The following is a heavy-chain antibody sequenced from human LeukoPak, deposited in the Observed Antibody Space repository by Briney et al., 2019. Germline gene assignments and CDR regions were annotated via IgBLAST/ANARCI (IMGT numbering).Heavy chain of an antibody. D-gene: IGHD6-19*01. CDR3: ARVGPLQQWLVLDY. V-gene: IGHV3-21*01. CDR2: ISSSSSYI. Sequence: GGSLRLSCAASGFTFSSYSMNWVRQAPGKGLEWVSSISSSSSYIYYADSVKGRFTISRDNAKNSLYLQMSSLRAEDTAVYYCARVGPLQQWLVLDYWGQGTLVTVSS. CDR1: GFTFSSYS. J-gene: IGHJ4*02.